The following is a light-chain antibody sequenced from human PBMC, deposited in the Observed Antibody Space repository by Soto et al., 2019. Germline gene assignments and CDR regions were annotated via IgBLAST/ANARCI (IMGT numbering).Light chain of an antibody. Sequence: SYELTQPLSVSVALGQTARITCGGNNIGSKNVHWYQQKPGQAPVVVIYRESNRPSGIPERFSGSSSGNTATLTISRAQAGEEVDYSGQWGASSLWLFGGGTK. CDR2: RES. J-gene: IGLJ2*01. CDR1: NIGSKN. V-gene: IGLV3-9*01. CDR3: QWGASSLWL.